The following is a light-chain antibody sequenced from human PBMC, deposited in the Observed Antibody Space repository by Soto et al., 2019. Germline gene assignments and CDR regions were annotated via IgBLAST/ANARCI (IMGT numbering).Light chain of an antibody. Sequence: IPLTQSPSSLSASVGDRVTITCRASQGISRYLGWYQQKPGKAPNLLIYDASTLHSGVPSRFSGGGSGTDFTLTISSLQPEDFATYYFQQVNVYPSTFGGGTKVEIK. CDR2: DAS. CDR3: QQVNVYPST. CDR1: QGISRY. J-gene: IGKJ4*01. V-gene: IGKV1-9*01.